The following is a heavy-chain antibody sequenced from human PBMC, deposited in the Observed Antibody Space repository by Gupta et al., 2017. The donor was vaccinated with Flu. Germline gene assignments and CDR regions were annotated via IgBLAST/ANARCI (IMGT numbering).Heavy chain of an antibody. D-gene: IGHD2-8*02. CDR1: GFTFSHYG. CDR2: ISYDGTYK. Sequence: GESGGDVVQPGRSLSLSCAASGFTFSHYGMNWVRKAPGKGLEWVAVISYDGTYKDYADSVKGRFTISRDNSENTLYLQTNSLSLEDTALYYCARETAYTCYATGGFSVEGFDSWGPGTMVTVSS. V-gene: IGHV3-30*04. J-gene: IGHJ4*02. CDR3: ARETAYTCYATGGFSVEGFDS.